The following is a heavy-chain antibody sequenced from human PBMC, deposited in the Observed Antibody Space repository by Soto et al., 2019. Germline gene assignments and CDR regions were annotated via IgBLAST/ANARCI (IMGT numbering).Heavy chain of an antibody. CDR1: GGSISSYY. Sequence: QVQLQESGPGLVKPSETLSLTCTVSGGSISSYYWSWIRQPPGKGLEWIGYIYYSGSTNYNPSLKSRVTISVDTSKNQFSLKLSSVTAADTAVYYCARLISRGNWKQRTRPYYFDYWGQGTLVTVSS. D-gene: IGHD1-20*01. J-gene: IGHJ4*02. CDR3: ARLISRGNWKQRTRPYYFDY. CDR2: IYYSGST. V-gene: IGHV4-59*08.